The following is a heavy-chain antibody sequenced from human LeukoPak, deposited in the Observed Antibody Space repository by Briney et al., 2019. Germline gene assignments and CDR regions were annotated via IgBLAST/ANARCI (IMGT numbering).Heavy chain of an antibody. CDR3: ARGAYSGYEFDY. CDR1: GYIFSTYL. Sequence: GESLKISCKGSGYIFSTYLIGWVRQEPGKGLEWMGIIYPGDSDTRYSPSFQGHVTISADKSISTAYLQWSSLKASDTAMYYCARGAYSGYEFDYWGQGTLVTVSS. D-gene: IGHD5-12*01. V-gene: IGHV5-51*01. CDR2: IYPGDSDT. J-gene: IGHJ4*02.